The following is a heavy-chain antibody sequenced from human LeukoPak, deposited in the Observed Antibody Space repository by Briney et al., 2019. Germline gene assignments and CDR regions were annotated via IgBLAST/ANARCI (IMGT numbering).Heavy chain of an antibody. V-gene: IGHV3-33*01. Sequence: PGGSLRLSFAASGYTFSCSLMHWVRQAPGKGLEWVAIIWYDGSNEYYADSVKGRFTISRDNSKSTLYLQMNSLRAEDSAVYYCSRVDSESYYFAYWGQGTLVTVSS. D-gene: IGHD3-10*01. CDR3: SRVDSESYYFAY. CDR2: IWYDGSNE. CDR1: GYTFSCSL. J-gene: IGHJ4*02.